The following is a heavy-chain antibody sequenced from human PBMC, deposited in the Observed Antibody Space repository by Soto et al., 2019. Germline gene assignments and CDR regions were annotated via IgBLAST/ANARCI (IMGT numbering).Heavy chain of an antibody. Sequence: GGSLRLSCAASGFTFSSYGMHWVRQAPGKGLEWVALIWYDGSNKYYADSVKGRFTISRDNSRDTLYLQMNSLRAEDTAVYYCASGGDYFDHWGQGTLVTASS. CDR2: IWYDGSNK. CDR3: ASGGDYFDH. D-gene: IGHD3-16*01. CDR1: GFTFSSYG. J-gene: IGHJ4*02. V-gene: IGHV3-33*01.